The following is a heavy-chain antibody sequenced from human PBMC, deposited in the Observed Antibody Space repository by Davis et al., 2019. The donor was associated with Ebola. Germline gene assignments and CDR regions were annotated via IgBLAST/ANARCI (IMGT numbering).Heavy chain of an antibody. V-gene: IGHV5-51*01. CDR1: GYSFTSYW. J-gene: IGHJ6*02. CDR2: IYPGDSDT. CDR3: ARLTIPLGSYGMDV. Sequence: PGGSLRLSCKGSGYSFTSYWISWVRQMPGKGLEWMGIIYPGDSDTRYSPSFQGQVTISADKSISTAYLQWSSLKASDTAMYYCARLTIPLGSYGMDVWGQGTTVTVSS. D-gene: IGHD3-3*01.